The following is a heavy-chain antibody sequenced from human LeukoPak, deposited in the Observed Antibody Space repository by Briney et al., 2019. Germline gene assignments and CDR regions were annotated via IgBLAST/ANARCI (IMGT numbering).Heavy chain of an antibody. Sequence: SETLSLTCAVYGGSFSGYYWSWIRQPPGKGLEWIGEINHSGSTNYNPSLKSRVTISVDTSKNQFSLKLSSVTAADTAVYYCARDGNGGNFSGGYFDYWGQGTLVTVSS. D-gene: IGHD4-23*01. J-gene: IGHJ4*02. V-gene: IGHV4-34*01. CDR3: ARDGNGGNFSGGYFDY. CDR1: GGSFSGYY. CDR2: INHSGST.